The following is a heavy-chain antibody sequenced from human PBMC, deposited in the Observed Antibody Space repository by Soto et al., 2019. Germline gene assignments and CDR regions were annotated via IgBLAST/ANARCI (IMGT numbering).Heavy chain of an antibody. CDR3: ARSSSGYYDNWFDP. CDR2: IYYSGST. J-gene: IGHJ5*02. D-gene: IGHD3-22*01. V-gene: IGHV4-31*03. CDR1: GGSISSGGYY. Sequence: SETLSLTCTVSGGSISSGGYYWSWIRQHPGKGLEWIGYIYYSGSTYYNPSLKSRVTISVDTSKNQFSLKLSSVTAADTAVYYCARSSSGYYDNWFDPWGQGTLVTVSS.